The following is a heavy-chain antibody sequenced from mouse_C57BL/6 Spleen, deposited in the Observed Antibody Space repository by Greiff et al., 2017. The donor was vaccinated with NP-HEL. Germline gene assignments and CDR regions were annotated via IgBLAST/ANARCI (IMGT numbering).Heavy chain of an antibody. Sequence: QVQLQQPGAELVKPGASVKLSCKASGYTFTSYWMQWVKQRPGQGLEWIGEIDPSDSYTNYNQKFKGKATLTVDTSSSTAYMQLSSLTSADSAVYYCARTAQATWGDYWGQGTSVTVSS. V-gene: IGHV1-50*01. CDR1: GYTFTSYW. D-gene: IGHD3-2*02. J-gene: IGHJ4*01. CDR3: ARTAQATWGDY. CDR2: IDPSDSYT.